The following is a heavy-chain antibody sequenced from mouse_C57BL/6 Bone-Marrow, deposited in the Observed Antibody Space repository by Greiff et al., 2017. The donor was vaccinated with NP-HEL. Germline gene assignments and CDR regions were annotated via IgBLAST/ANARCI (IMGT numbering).Heavy chain of an antibody. CDR2: IDPETGGT. V-gene: IGHV1-15*01. CDR1: GYTFTDYE. CDR3: TPAGYSNYSFDY. Sequence: QVHVKQSGAELVRPGASVTLSCKASGYTFTDYEMHWVKQTPVHGLEWIGAIDPETGGTAYNQKFKGKAILTADKSSNTAYMELRSLTSEDSAVYYCTPAGYSNYSFDYWGQGTTLTVSS. J-gene: IGHJ2*01. D-gene: IGHD2-5*01.